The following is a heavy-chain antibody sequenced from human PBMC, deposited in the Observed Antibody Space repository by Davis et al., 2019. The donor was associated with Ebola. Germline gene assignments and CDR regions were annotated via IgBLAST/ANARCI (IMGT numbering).Heavy chain of an antibody. D-gene: IGHD6-13*01. Sequence: PGGSLRLSCAASGFTFDDYGMSWVRQAPGKGLEWVSLISWDGGSTYYADSVKGRFTISRDNSKNSLYLQMNSLRAEDTALYYCAKDGGGGSWRGDFFDYWGQGTLVTVSS. CDR2: ISWDGGST. V-gene: IGHV3-43D*04. J-gene: IGHJ4*02. CDR3: AKDGGGGSWRGDFFDY. CDR1: GFTFDDYG.